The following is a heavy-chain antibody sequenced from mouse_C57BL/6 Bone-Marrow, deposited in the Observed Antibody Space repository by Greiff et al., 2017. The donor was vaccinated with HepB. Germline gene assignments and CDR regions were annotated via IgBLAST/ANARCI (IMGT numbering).Heavy chain of an antibody. CDR1: GYSITSDY. Sequence: EVHLVESGPGLAKPSQTLSLTCSVTGYSITSDYWNWIRKFPGNKLEYMGYISYSGSTYYNPSLKSRISITRDTSKNQYYLQLNSVTTEDTATYYCARYPPGSSYYYYAMDYWGQGTSVTVSS. CDR3: ARYPPGSSYYYYAMDY. V-gene: IGHV3-8*01. CDR2: ISYSGST. J-gene: IGHJ4*01. D-gene: IGHD1-1*01.